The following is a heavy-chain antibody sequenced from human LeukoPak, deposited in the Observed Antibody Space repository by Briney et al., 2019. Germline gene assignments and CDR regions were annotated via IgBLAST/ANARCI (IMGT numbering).Heavy chain of an antibody. CDR2: ISGSGGST. V-gene: IGHV3-23*01. CDR3: AKYGYYDSSGYFPNWFDP. J-gene: IGHJ5*02. CDR1: GFTFSSYA. D-gene: IGHD3-22*01. Sequence: LPGGSLRLSCAASGFTFSSYAMSWVRQAPGKGLEWVSAISGSGGSTYYADSVKGRFTISRDNSKNTLYLQTNSLRAEDTAVYYCAKYGYYDSSGYFPNWFDPWGQGTLVTVSS.